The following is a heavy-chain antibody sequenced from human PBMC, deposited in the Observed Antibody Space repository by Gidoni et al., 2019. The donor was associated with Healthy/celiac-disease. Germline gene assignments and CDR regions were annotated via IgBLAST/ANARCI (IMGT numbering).Heavy chain of an antibody. CDR2: ISSSSSTI. J-gene: IGHJ6*02. V-gene: IGHV3-48*02. D-gene: IGHD5-18*01. Sequence: EVQLVESGGGLVQPGGSLRLSCAASGFTFRSYSMNWVRQAPGKGLEWVSYISSSSSTIYYADSVKGRFTISRDNAKNSLYLQMNSLRDEDTAVYYCARDSVDTAMVPHTGYYYYGMDVWGQGTTVTVSS. CDR3: ARDSVDTAMVPHTGYYYYGMDV. CDR1: GFTFRSYS.